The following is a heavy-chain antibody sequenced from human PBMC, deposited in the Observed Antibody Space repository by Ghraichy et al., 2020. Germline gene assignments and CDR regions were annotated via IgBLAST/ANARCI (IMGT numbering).Heavy chain of an antibody. CDR3: GITGTSWFLPRVDY. Sequence: GGSLRLSCAASGFTFSNHWMIWVRQAPGKGLEWVATIKQDGSEKYYVDSVKGRFTISRDNAKNSLYLQMNSLRAEDTAIYYCGITGTSWFLPRVDYWGKGSLVTVSS. J-gene: IGHJ4*02. D-gene: IGHD1-14*01. CDR1: GFTFSNHW. CDR2: IKQDGSEK. V-gene: IGHV3-7*01.